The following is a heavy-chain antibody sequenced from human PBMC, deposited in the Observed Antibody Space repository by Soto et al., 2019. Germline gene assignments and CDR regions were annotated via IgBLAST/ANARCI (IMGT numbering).Heavy chain of an antibody. J-gene: IGHJ4*02. CDR2: IKQDGSEK. CDR1: GFTFSSYW. CDR3: ASLMTTVTTAGDY. V-gene: IGHV3-7*01. D-gene: IGHD4-17*01. Sequence: GGSLRLSCAASGFTFSSYWMSWVRQAPGKGLEWVANIKQDGSEKYYVDSVKGRFTISRDNAKNSLYLQMNSLRAEDTAVYYCASLMTTVTTAGDYWGQGTLVTVSS.